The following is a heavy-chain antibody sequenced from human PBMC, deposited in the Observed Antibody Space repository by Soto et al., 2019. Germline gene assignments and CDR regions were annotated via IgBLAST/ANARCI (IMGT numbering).Heavy chain of an antibody. CDR2: FHYGGST. J-gene: IGHJ5*02. V-gene: IGHV4-39*01. CDR3: ARYTRITTLFDP. D-gene: IGHD3-3*01. CDR1: GGSISSSSYY. Sequence: SETLSLTCSVSGGSISSSSYYWGWIRQPPGKGLEWTGSFHYGGSTYHNPSLKSRVTISVDTSKNQFSLKLSSVTAADTAVYYCARYTRITTLFDPWGQGTLVTVSS.